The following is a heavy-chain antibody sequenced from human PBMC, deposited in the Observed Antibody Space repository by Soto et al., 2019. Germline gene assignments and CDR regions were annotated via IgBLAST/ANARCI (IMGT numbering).Heavy chain of an antibody. CDR3: ATSNRYCSGGSCYLYAFDI. D-gene: IGHD2-15*01. CDR2: IYYSGST. J-gene: IGHJ3*02. Sequence: QVQLQESGPGLVKPSETLSLTCTVPGGSISSYYWSWIRQPPGKGLEWIGYIYYSGSTNYNPSLKSGVTISVDTSKNQFSLKLSSVTAADTAVYYCATSNRYCSGGSCYLYAFDIWGQGTMVTVSS. V-gene: IGHV4-59*08. CDR1: GGSISSYY.